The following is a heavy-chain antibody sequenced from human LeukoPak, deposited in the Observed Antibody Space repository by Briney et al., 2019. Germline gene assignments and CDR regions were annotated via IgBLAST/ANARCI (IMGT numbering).Heavy chain of an antibody. D-gene: IGHD3-3*01. CDR3: ARGPLRFLEWLSYYYYYGMDV. Sequence: ASVKVSCKASGYTFTSYDINWVRQATGHGLEWMGWMNPNSGNTGYAQKFQGRVTMTRNTSISTAYMELSSLRSEDTAVYYCARGPLRFLEWLSYYYYYGMDVWGQGTTVTVSS. CDR2: MNPNSGNT. CDR1: GYTFTSYD. J-gene: IGHJ6*02. V-gene: IGHV1-8*01.